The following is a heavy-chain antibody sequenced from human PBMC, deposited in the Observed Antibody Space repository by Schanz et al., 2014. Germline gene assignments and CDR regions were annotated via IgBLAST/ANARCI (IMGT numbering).Heavy chain of an antibody. V-gene: IGHV3-23*04. CDR2: LSGSGGST. CDR1: GFTFSGYG. CDR3: ARDGGRDGYNLAFDV. Sequence: VQLAESGGGVVQPGRSLRLSCAASGFTFSGYGMHWVRQAPGKGLEWVSTLSGSGGSTYSADSVKGRFTISRDNSKNTLFLQMSSLRAEDTAVYFCARDGGRDGYNLAFDVWGQGTLVTVSS. J-gene: IGHJ3*01. D-gene: IGHD5-12*01.